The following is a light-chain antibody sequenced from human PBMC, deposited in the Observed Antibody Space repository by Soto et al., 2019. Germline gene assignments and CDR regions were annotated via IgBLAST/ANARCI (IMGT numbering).Light chain of an antibody. CDR1: NIGSKS. Sequence: SYELTQPPSVSVAPGKTARIACGGNNIGSKSVHWYQQRPGKAPVLVINYDSDRPSGIPERFSGSNSGNTATLSISTVEAGDEADYYCQVWDSSTVHYVFGTGTKLTAL. V-gene: IGLV3-21*04. J-gene: IGLJ1*01. CDR2: YDS. CDR3: QVWDSSTVHYV.